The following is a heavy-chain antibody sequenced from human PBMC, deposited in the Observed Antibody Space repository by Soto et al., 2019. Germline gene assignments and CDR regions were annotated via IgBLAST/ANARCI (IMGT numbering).Heavy chain of an antibody. CDR1: GFTFSNYW. J-gene: IGHJ3*02. CDR3: ARERAFDI. V-gene: IGHV3-7*05. CDR2: IKQDGSEK. Sequence: GGSLRLSFVVSGFTFSNYWMSWVRQAPGKGLEWVANIKQDGSEKYYVDSVKGRFTISRDNAKNSLYLQMNSLRAEDTAVYYCARERAFDIWGQGTMVTVSS.